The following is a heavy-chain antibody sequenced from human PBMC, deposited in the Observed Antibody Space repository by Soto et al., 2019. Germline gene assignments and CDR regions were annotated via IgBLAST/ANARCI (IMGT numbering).Heavy chain of an antibody. CDR1: GFTFSDYY. V-gene: IGHV3-11*01. CDR2: ISSSGSTI. CDR3: AGEVGATKPALWVAFDI. D-gene: IGHD1-26*01. Sequence: GSLRLSCAASGFTFSDYYMSWIRQAPGKGLEWVSYISSSGSTIYYADSVKGRFTISRDNAKNSLYLQMNSLRAEDTAVYYCAGEVGATKPALWVAFDISGKGTLATVS. J-gene: IGHJ3*02.